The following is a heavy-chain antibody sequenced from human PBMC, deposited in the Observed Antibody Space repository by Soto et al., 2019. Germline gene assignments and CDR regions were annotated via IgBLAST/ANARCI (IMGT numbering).Heavy chain of an antibody. J-gene: IGHJ3*02. CDR3: ATGHYYDSSGYYYDPDAFDI. V-gene: IGHV1-2*04. Sequence: RQAPGQGLEWMGWINPNSGGTNYAQKFQGWVTMTRDTSISTAYMELSSLRSEDTAVYYCATGHYYDSSGYYYDPDAFDIWGQGTMVTVSS. CDR2: INPNSGGT. D-gene: IGHD3-22*01.